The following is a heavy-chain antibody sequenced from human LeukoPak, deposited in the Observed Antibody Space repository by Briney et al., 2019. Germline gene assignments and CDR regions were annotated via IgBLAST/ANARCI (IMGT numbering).Heavy chain of an antibody. J-gene: IGHJ4*02. V-gene: IGHV3-11*01. CDR3: ARDKSGGATSFDY. CDR1: GFTFSYYY. CDR2: ISSSGSTI. D-gene: IGHD1-26*01. Sequence: GGSLRLSCAASGFTFSYYYMSWIREAPGKGVEGVSYISSSGSTIYYADSVKGRFTISRDNAKNSLYLQMNSLRAEDTAVYYCARDKSGGATSFDYWGQGTLVTVSS.